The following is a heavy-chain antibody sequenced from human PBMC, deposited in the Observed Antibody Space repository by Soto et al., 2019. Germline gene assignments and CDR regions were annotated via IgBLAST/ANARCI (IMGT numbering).Heavy chain of an antibody. V-gene: IGHV3-74*03. CDR1: GFTFSDYW. CDR2: INSEGTST. D-gene: IGHD6-13*01. CDR3: AKVSSSWYAGFFDL. J-gene: IGHJ4*02. Sequence: GSLRLSCAASGFTFSDYWIHWVRQAPGKGLVWVSVINSEGTSTKYADSVKGRFTISRDNSMNTLYLQMNTLRAEDTAIYYCAKVSSSWYAGFFDLWGQGTLVTVSS.